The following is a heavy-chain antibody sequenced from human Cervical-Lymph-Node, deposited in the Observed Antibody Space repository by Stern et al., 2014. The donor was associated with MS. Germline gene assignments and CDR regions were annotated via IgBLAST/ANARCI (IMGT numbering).Heavy chain of an antibody. CDR2: IYYSGTT. D-gene: IGHD2-2*01. Sequence: VQLEESVPGLVKPSQTLSLTCTVSGGSISSDNYYWTWIRQHPGKGLEWIGHIYYSGTTYYNPSLKSRVSITVDTSKNLFSLRLSSVTAADTAVYYCARDHFTTSLDVWGHGTTVTVS. CDR3: ARDHFTTSLDV. J-gene: IGHJ6*02. V-gene: IGHV4-31*03. CDR1: GGSISSDNYY.